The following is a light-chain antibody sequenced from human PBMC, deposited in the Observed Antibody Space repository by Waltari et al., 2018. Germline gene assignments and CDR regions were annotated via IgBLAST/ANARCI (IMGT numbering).Light chain of an antibody. V-gene: IGKV3-11*01. J-gene: IGKJ4*01. CDR3: QQRSKWPLT. Sequence: EIVLTQSPATLSLSPGERATLACRASQSVSNSLAWYQQKPGQAPSLLIYDASNRATGIPARFSGSGSGTDFTLTISSLEPEDFAVYYCQQRSKWPLTFGGGTKVEIK. CDR1: QSVSNS. CDR2: DAS.